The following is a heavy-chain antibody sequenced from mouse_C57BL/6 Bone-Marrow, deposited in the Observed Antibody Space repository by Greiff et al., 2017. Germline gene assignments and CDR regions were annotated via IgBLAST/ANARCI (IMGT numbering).Heavy chain of an antibody. D-gene: IGHD2-4*01. CDR3: ARDERYYDYEGYFDY. CDR1: GYTFTDYT. J-gene: IGHJ2*01. V-gene: IGHV1-62-2*01. Sequence: VQLQQSGAELVKPGASVTLSCKASGYTFTDYTIHWVKQRSGQGLEWIGWFYPGSGSIKYNERFKDKATLTADKSSNTAYMELSRLTSEDSAVYFYARDERYYDYEGYFDYWGQGTTLTVSA. CDR2: FYPGSGSI.